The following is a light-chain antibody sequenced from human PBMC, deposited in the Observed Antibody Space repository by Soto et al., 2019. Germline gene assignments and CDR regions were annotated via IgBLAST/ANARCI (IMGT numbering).Light chain of an antibody. J-gene: IGKJ1*01. V-gene: IGKV1-39*01. CDR2: GAS. CDR1: QTINKY. CDR3: QQSHTIPPT. Sequence: DIQMTQSPSSLSASVGDRVTITCRASQTINKYLNWYQQKPGKAPKILIYGASDLESGIPSRFSGSGSGTDFTLTIINLQSEDSGTYYCQQSHTIPPTFGQGTKLEI.